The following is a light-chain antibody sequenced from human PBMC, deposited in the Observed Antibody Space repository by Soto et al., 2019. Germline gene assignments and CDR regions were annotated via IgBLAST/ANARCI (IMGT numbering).Light chain of an antibody. V-gene: IGKV3-15*01. CDR3: QQYNNWWS. CDR1: QSISNN. J-gene: IGKJ1*01. Sequence: EIVMTQSPATLSVSPGERATLACRASQSISNNLAWYHQRPGQAPRLLIYGASTRATGIPARFSGSGSGTEFTLTISSLQSEHFAVYYCQQYNNWWSFGQGTRVEIK. CDR2: GAS.